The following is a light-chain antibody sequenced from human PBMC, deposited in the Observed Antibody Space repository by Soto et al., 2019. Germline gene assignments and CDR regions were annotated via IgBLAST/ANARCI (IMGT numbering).Light chain of an antibody. V-gene: IGKV3-20*01. CDR1: QSVSSSS. Sequence: EIVLTQSPGTLSLSPGQRATLSCRASQSVSSSSLAWYQQRPGQAPRLLIYGASRRATGIPDRFSGSGSGTDFTLTITRLEPEDFAVYYCQQYGGSPRTFGQGTKVEVK. CDR3: QQYGGSPRT. CDR2: GAS. J-gene: IGKJ1*01.